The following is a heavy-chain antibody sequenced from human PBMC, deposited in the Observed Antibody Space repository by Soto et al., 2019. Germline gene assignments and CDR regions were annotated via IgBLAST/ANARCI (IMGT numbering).Heavy chain of an antibody. Sequence: QVQLVQSGAEVKKPGASVKVSCKASGYTFTGYYMHWVRQAPGQGLEWMGWINPNSGGTNYAQKFQGRVTMTRDTSISTAYMELSRLRSDDTAVYYCARDGLWFTWWYQNYYYYGMDVWGQGTTVTVSS. D-gene: IGHD2-15*01. CDR2: INPNSGGT. CDR1: GYTFTGYY. V-gene: IGHV1-2*02. CDR3: ARDGLWFTWWYQNYYYYGMDV. J-gene: IGHJ6*02.